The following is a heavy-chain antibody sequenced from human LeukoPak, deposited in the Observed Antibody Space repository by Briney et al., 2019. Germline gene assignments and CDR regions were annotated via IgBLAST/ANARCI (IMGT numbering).Heavy chain of an antibody. D-gene: IGHD1-26*01. CDR2: INPSFNPGVDVT. V-gene: IGHV1-46*01. J-gene: IGHJ4*02. Sequence: ASVKVSSKASGYTFSSYHIHWVRQAPGQGLEWMGRINPSFNPGVDVTTYAQKFQGRVTLTRDTSTNTVYMELSSLRSEDTAVYYCARAWESIAGYYFDYWGQGTLVTVSS. CDR1: GYTFSSYH. CDR3: ARAWESIAGYYFDY.